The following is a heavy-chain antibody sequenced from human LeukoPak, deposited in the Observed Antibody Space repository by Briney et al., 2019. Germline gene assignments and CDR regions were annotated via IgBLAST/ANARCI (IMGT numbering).Heavy chain of an antibody. CDR2: FDPEDGET. CDR3: ATAPAARNPGLGISRYSNLPHDY. D-gene: IGHD4-11*01. Sequence: ASVKVSCKVSGYTLTELSMHWVRQAPGKGLEWMGGFDPEDGETIYAQKFQGRVTMTEDTSTDTAYMELSSLRSEDTAVYYCATAPAARNPGLGISRYSNLPHDYWGQGTLVTVSS. V-gene: IGHV1-24*01. CDR1: GYTLTELS. J-gene: IGHJ4*02.